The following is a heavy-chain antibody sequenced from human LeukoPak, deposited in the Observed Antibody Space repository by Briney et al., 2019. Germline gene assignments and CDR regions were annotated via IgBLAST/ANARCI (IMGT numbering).Heavy chain of an antibody. CDR3: ATGGHYFGS. CDR1: GVTLSDVW. Sequence: PGGSLRLSCAGSGVTLSDVWMSWVRQSPGKGLEWVGRIKRKSDGGTIDHAAPVKGRFTISRDDSRNALYLQMSSLQIDDTAVYYCATGGHYFGSWGQGTLVTVSS. V-gene: IGHV3-15*01. CDR2: IKRKSDGGTI. J-gene: IGHJ4*02. D-gene: IGHD3-10*01.